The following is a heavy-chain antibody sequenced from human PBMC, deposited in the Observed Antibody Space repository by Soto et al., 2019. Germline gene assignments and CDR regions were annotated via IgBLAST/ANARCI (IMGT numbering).Heavy chain of an antibody. Sequence: PSETLSLTCTVSGGSISSSSYYWGWIRQPPGKGLEWIGSIYYSGSTYYNPSLKSRVTISVDTSKNQFSLKLSSVTAADTAVYYCQIAAAGTFLDYWGQGTLVTSPQ. CDR3: QIAAAGTFLDY. J-gene: IGHJ4*02. V-gene: IGHV4-39*01. D-gene: IGHD6-13*01. CDR2: IYYSGST. CDR1: GGSISSSSYY.